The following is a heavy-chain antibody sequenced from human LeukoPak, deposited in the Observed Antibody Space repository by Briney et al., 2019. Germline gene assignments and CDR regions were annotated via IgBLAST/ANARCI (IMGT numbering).Heavy chain of an antibody. J-gene: IGHJ5*01. Sequence: GASVKVSCKASGYTFTDYFIHWVRQAPGQGLEWMGWINPKSGGTNFAQKFQGRITLTRDTSISSAYMEMTSLTPDDTAIYFCVRDTGRSDSWGQGTLVTVSS. CDR3: VRDTGRSDS. CDR1: GYTFTDYF. D-gene: IGHD3-10*01. V-gene: IGHV1-2*02. CDR2: INPKSGGT.